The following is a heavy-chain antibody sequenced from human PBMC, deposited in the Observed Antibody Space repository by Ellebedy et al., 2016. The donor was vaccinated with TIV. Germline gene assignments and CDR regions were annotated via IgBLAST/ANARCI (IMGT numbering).Heavy chain of an antibody. J-gene: IGHJ6*02. CDR1: GYTFTTYG. Sequence: AASVKVSCKASGYTFTTYGLSWVRQAPGQGLEWMGWISAYNDKTVYAQKFQGRVTLTTDTSTSTAYMELKSLRSDDTAVYYCARKRYSDGYYPDVWGQGTTLTVSS. V-gene: IGHV1-18*01. CDR2: ISAYNDKT. D-gene: IGHD5-24*01. CDR3: ARKRYSDGYYPDV.